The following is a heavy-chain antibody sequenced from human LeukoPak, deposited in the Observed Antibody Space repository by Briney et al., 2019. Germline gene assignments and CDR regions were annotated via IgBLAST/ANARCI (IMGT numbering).Heavy chain of an antibody. Sequence: GGSLRLSCAASSFTFSNAWMNWVRQAPGKGLEWVGRIKSNPDGGAADYAAPVKGRFAISRDDSKNTLYLQMYSLKTEDSAVYYCATDRSGEVYWGQGTLVTVSS. V-gene: IGHV3-15*07. CDR1: SFTFSNAW. CDR2: IKSNPDGGAA. D-gene: IGHD3-10*01. J-gene: IGHJ4*02. CDR3: ATDRSGEVY.